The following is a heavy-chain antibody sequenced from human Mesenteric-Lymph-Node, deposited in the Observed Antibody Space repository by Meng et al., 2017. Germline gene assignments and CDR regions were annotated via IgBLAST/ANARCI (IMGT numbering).Heavy chain of an antibody. J-gene: IGHJ4*02. Sequence: GESLKISCAGAGFNFINYAINWVRQAPGKGLEWVSVISTSGGRTYYADSVKGRFTISRDNSKNTVCLQMNSLRAEDTAVYYCAKDRDCTGDSCYSAFDSWGQGTLVTVSS. CDR3: AKDRDCTGDSCYSAFDS. V-gene: IGHV3-23*01. CDR1: GFNFINYA. D-gene: IGHD2-15*01. CDR2: ISTSGGRT.